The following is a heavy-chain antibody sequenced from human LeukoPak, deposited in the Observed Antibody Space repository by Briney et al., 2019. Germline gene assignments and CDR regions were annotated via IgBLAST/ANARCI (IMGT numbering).Heavy chain of an antibody. CDR1: GGTFSSYA. D-gene: IGHD2-2*01. CDR2: IIPIFGTA. CDR3: AIDCSSTSCYSRFDY. J-gene: IGHJ4*02. Sequence: SVKVSCKASGGTFSSYAISWVRQAPGQGLEWMGGIIPIFGTANYAQKFQGRVTITTDESTSTAFMELSSLRSEDTAVYYCAIDCSSTSCYSRFDYWGQGTLVTVSS. V-gene: IGHV1-69*05.